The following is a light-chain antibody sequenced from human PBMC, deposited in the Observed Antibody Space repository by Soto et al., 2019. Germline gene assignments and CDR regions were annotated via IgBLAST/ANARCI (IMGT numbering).Light chain of an antibody. CDR1: QSLLNSNGYNQ. V-gene: IGKV2-28*01. Sequence: DIVMTQSPISLPVTPGEPASISCRSSQSLLNSNGYNQLDWYLQKTGQSPQLLIFLCSIRASGLPDRFSGSGSGTDSTLKISRVEAEYVRFYYCLQDLQTPWMFG. J-gene: IGKJ1*01. CDR2: LCS. CDR3: LQDLQTPWM.